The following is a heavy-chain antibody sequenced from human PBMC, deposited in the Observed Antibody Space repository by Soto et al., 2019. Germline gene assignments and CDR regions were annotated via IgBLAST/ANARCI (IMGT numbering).Heavy chain of an antibody. CDR3: ARELAGTTNYYYYYGMDV. J-gene: IGHJ6*02. V-gene: IGHV1-69*13. Sequence: SVKVSCKASGGTFSSYAISWVRQAPGQGLEWMGGIIPIFGTANYAQKFQGRVTITADGSTSTAYMELSSLRSEDTAVYYCARELAGTTNYYYYYGMDVWGQGTTVTVSS. D-gene: IGHD1-7*01. CDR2: IIPIFGTA. CDR1: GGTFSSYA.